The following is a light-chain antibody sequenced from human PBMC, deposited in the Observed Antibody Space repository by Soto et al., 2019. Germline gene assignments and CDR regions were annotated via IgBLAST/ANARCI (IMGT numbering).Light chain of an antibody. CDR2: DVS. J-gene: IGKJ5*01. Sequence: EIVLTQSPGTLSLSPGERATLSCRASQTITTLAWYQRKPGQAPRLLIYDVSKRATGIPARFSGSGSGTDFTLTISSLEPEDFAIYYCQQRNFWQVTFGQGTRLEVK. V-gene: IGKV3D-11*02. CDR1: QTITT. CDR3: QQRNFWQVT.